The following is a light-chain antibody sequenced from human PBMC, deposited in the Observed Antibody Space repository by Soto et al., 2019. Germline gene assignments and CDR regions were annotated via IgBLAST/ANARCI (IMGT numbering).Light chain of an antibody. CDR3: SSYSISTAYL. CDR2: EVS. J-gene: IGLJ1*01. CDR1: SSDVAFYNH. Sequence: QSVLTQPASVSGSPGQSITISCTGTSSDVAFYNHVSWYQQHPGKAPKLMVFEVSNRPSGVSYRFSGSKSGNTASLTISGLQAEDEADYFCSSYSISTAYLFGTGTKVTVL. V-gene: IGLV2-14*01.